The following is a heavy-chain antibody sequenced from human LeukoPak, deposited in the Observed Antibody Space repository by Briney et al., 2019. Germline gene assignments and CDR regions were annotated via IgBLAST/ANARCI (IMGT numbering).Heavy chain of an antibody. CDR3: ARDRYYDSSGYPEYFQH. J-gene: IGHJ1*01. D-gene: IGHD3-22*01. CDR1: GFTFSSYS. CDR2: ISSSSSYI. Sequence: PGGSLRLCCAASGFTFSSYSMNSVRQAPGKGLEWVSSISSSSSYIYYADSVKGRFTISRDNAKNSLYLQMNSLRAEDTAVYYCARDRYYDSSGYPEYFQHWGQGTLVTVSS. V-gene: IGHV3-21*01.